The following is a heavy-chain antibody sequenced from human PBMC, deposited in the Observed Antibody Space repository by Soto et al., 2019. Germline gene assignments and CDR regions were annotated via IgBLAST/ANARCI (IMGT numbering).Heavy chain of an antibody. Sequence: VASVKVSCKASGYTFTYRYLHWVRQAPGQALEWMGWITPFNGNTNYAQKFQDGVTITRDRSMSTAYMELSSLRSEDTAMYYCASGYSSRQNWFDPWGQGTLVTV. CDR1: GYTFTYRY. J-gene: IGHJ5*02. D-gene: IGHD4-4*01. CDR3: ASGYSSRQNWFDP. CDR2: ITPFNGNT. V-gene: IGHV1-45*02.